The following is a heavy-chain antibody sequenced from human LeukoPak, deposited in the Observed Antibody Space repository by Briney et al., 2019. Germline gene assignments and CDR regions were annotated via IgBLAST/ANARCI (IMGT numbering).Heavy chain of an antibody. Sequence: SGGSLTLSCGASGITFSDYWMHWVRQAPGKGLAWVSRINSDGSSTIYADSVKGRFTISRDNAKNTVYLRMNSLRAEDTAVFYCATGLSQYYDFWGRGTLVTVSS. V-gene: IGHV3-74*01. CDR2: INSDGSST. D-gene: IGHD2-8*02. CDR1: GITFSDYW. J-gene: IGHJ2*01. CDR3: ATGLSQYYDF.